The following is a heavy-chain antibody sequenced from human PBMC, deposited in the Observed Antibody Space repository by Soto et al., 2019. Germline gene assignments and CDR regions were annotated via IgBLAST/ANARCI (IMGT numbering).Heavy chain of an antibody. V-gene: IGHV3-11*01. D-gene: IGHD2-2*01. CDR1: GFTFSDYP. CDR3: ARDLRQLLSHNYYYYYLDV. J-gene: IGHJ6*03. Sequence: QVHLVESGGGLVKPGGSLRLSCAASGFTFSDYPMSWIRQAPGKGLEWVSYIGSRGFSVYYEDSVKGRFTISRDNANNSLFLQMDSLRAEDSAVYYCARDLRQLLSHNYYYYYLDVWGKGTTVTVSS. CDR2: IGSRGFSV.